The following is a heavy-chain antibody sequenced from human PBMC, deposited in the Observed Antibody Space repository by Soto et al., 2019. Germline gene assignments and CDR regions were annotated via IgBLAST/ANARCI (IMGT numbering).Heavy chain of an antibody. D-gene: IGHD6-13*01. CDR1: GGTFSSYA. Sequence: GASVKVSCKASGGTFSSYAISRVRQAPGQGLEWMGWINPNSGGTNYAQKFQGRVTMTRDTSISTAYMELSRLRSDDTAVYYCARDASSWYKSKETYYYYGMDVWGQGTTVTVSS. CDR3: ARDASSWYKSKETYYYYGMDV. J-gene: IGHJ6*02. V-gene: IGHV1-2*02. CDR2: INPNSGGT.